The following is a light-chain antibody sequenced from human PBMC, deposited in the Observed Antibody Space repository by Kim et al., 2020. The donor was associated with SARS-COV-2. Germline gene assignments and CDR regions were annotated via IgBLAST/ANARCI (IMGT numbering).Light chain of an antibody. Sequence: MTTQPPSASGTPGQRVTISCSGSSSNIGSNYVYWYQQLPGTAPKLLIYRNNQRPSGVPDRFSGSKSGTSASLAISGLRSEDEGDYYCAAWDDSLSGWV. V-gene: IGLV1-47*01. CDR3: AAWDDSLSGWV. CDR1: SSNIGSNY. CDR2: RNN. J-gene: IGLJ3*02.